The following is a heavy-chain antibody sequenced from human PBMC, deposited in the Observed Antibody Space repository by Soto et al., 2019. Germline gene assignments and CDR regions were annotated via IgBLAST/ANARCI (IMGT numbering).Heavy chain of an antibody. CDR2: INAGNGNT. CDR3: ARGVTYYYYMDV. Sequence: ASVKVSCKASGYTFTSYAMHWVRQAPGQRLEWMGWINAGNGNTKYSQKFQGRVTITRDTSASTAYMELSSLRSEDTAVYYCARGVTYYYYMDVWGKGTTVTVSS. V-gene: IGHV1-3*01. J-gene: IGHJ6*03. CDR1: GYTFTSYA. D-gene: IGHD5-18*01.